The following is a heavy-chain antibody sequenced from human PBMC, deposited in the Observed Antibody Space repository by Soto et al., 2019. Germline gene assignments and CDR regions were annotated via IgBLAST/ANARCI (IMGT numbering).Heavy chain of an antibody. Sequence: PGGPPRPPCPAPGFPYSDPWLNRVRRTRGKGVEWVDVITPDGSEKNYVDSLKGRFTISRDNAQNSLYLQMNTLSAEETAVYYCERGGPYGPDVWGQGTTVTVSS. CDR2: ITPDGSEK. V-gene: IGHV3-7*04. J-gene: IGHJ6*02. D-gene: IGHD4-17*01. CDR1: GFPYSDPW. CDR3: ERGGPYGPDV.